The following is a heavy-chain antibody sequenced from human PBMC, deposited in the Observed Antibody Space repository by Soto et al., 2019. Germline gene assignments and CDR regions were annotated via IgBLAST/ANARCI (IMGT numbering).Heavy chain of an antibody. D-gene: IGHD1-1*01. CDR2: ISGSGGST. CDR1: GFTFSSYS. J-gene: IGHJ5*02. CDR3: AKVPLERRFYWFDP. V-gene: IGHV3-23*01. Sequence: PGGSLRLSCAASGFTFSSYSMSWVRQAPGKGLEWVSAISGSGGSTYYADSVKGRFTISRDNSKNTLYLQMNSLRAEDTAVYYCAKVPLERRFYWFDPWGQGTLVTVSS.